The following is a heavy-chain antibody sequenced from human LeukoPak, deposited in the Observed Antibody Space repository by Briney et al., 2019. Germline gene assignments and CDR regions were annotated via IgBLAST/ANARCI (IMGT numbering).Heavy chain of an antibody. CDR1: GGSISSYS. CDR3: ARVRDGYNNFFDC. D-gene: IGHD5-24*01. J-gene: IGHJ4*02. Sequence: SETLSLTCTVSGGSISSYSCSWIRQPPGKGLEWIGYIYYSGSTYYNPSLKSRVTISVDTSKNQFSLKLSSVTAADTAVYYCARVRDGYNNFFDCWGQGTLVTVSS. V-gene: IGHV4-59*12. CDR2: IYYSGST.